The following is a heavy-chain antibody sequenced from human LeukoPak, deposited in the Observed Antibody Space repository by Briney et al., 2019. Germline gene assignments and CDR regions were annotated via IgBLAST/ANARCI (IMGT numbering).Heavy chain of an antibody. J-gene: IGHJ4*02. CDR2: ISSSGSTI. Sequence: PGGSLRLSCAASGFTFSDYYMSWIRQAPGKGLEWVSYISSSGSTIYYTDSVRGRFTISRDNSKNTLYLQMNSLRAEDTAVYYCAKWGSSSYPYWGQGTLVTVSS. CDR1: GFTFSDYY. D-gene: IGHD6-13*01. V-gene: IGHV3-11*01. CDR3: AKWGSSSYPY.